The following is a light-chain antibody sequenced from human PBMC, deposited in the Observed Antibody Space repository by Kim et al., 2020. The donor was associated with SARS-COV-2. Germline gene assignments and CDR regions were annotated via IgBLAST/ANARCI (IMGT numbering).Light chain of an antibody. CDR3: QQRSNWIT. J-gene: IGKJ5*01. Sequence: SLPPGETATLSCRASQGVSSYLAWYQQKPGQAPRLLIYDASNRATGIPARFSGSGSGTDFTLTISSLEPEDFAVYYCQQRSNWITFGQGTRLEIK. CDR2: DAS. CDR1: QGVSSY. V-gene: IGKV3-11*01.